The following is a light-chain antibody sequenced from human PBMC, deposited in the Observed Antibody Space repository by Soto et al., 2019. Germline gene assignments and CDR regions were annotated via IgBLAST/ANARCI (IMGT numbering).Light chain of an antibody. Sequence: TQLTQSPPTLSAYVGDRVTITCRASQSINSWLAWYQQKSGKAPKLLIYKASSLESGVPSRFSGSGSGTEFTLIISSLQPDDFATYYCQQYNSYPLTFGGGAKADIK. CDR3: QQYNSYPLT. J-gene: IGKJ4*01. V-gene: IGKV1-5*03. CDR1: QSINSW. CDR2: KAS.